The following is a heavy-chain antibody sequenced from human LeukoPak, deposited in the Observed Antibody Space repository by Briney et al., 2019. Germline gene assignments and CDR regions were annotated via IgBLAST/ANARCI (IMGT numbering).Heavy chain of an antibody. CDR2: ISGSGGST. J-gene: IGHJ4*02. D-gene: IGHD2-2*01. CDR3: STSFYFDY. CDR1: GFTFGSNA. Sequence: GGSLRLSCEASGFTFGSNALSWVRQAPGKGLDWVSSISGSGGSTYYADSVKGRFTISRDNSKNTLYLQMNSLRAGDTAIYYCSTSFYFDYWGQGTLVTVSS. V-gene: IGHV3-23*01.